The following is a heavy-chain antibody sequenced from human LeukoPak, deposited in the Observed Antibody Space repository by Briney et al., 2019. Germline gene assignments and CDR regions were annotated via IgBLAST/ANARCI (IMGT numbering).Heavy chain of an antibody. Sequence: GGSLRLSCAASGFTFSSYAMSWVRQAPGKGLEWVSAISGSGGSTYYADSVKGRFTISRDNSKNTLYLQMNSLRAEDTAVYYCAKVGRSSGWYGGGRDIWGQGTMVTVSS. CDR3: AKVGRSSGWYGGGRDI. CDR2: ISGSGGST. V-gene: IGHV3-23*01. CDR1: GFTFSSYA. J-gene: IGHJ3*02. D-gene: IGHD6-19*01.